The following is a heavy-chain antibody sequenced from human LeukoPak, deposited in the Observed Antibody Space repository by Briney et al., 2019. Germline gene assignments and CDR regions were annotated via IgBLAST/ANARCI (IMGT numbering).Heavy chain of an antibody. CDR2: IYHSGST. CDR3: ARKSGTFDY. J-gene: IGHJ4*02. V-gene: IGHV4-4*02. CDR1: GDXISSSNC. Sequence: PSGTLSLTCAVSGDXISSSNCWSWVRQPPGKGLEWIGEIYHSGSTNYNPSLKSRVTISVDQSKNQLSLKLSSVTAADTAVYYCARKSGTFDYWGQGNLVTVSS.